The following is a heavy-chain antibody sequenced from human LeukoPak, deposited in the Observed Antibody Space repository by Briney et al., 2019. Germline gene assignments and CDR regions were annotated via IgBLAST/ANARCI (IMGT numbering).Heavy chain of an antibody. J-gene: IGHJ5*02. D-gene: IGHD6-13*01. V-gene: IGHV4-61*02. Sequence: SETLSLTCTVSGGSISSSSYYWSWIRQPAGKGLEWIGRTYTSGSTNYNPPLKSRVTISVDTSKNQFSLKLSSVTAADTAVYYCARDLSSSSWYNWFDPWGQGTLVTVSS. CDR1: GGSISSSSYY. CDR3: ARDLSSSSWYNWFDP. CDR2: TYTSGST.